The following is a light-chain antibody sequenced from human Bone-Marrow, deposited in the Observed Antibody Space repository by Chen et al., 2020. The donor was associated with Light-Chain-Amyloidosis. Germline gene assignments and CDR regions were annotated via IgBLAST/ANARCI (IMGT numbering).Light chain of an antibody. Sequence: QSVLTQPPSASWTPGQRVTISCSGASSHIGINYVYWYQHFPGPAPNLLIHRTTQRPSGDPDRFSASKSGTSAFLAIGGLRSEEDADYYCAAWDGGLSGDIFGTGTKVIVL. CDR2: RTT. V-gene: IGLV1-47*01. CDR3: AAWDGGLSGDI. CDR1: SSHIGINY. J-gene: IGLJ1*01.